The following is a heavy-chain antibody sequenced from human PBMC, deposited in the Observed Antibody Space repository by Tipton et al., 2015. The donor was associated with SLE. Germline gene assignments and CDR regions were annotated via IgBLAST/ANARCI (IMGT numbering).Heavy chain of an antibody. CDR1: GFTFSSYS. CDR2: ISSSCSYI. D-gene: IGHD2-15*01. V-gene: IGHV3-21*01. J-gene: IGHJ4*02. Sequence: GSLRLSCAASGFTFSSYSMNWVRQAPGKGLEWVSSISSSCSYIYYADSVKGRFTISRDNAKNSLYLQMNSLRAEDTAVYYCARGRGRGALDYWGQGTLGTVSS. CDR3: ARGRGRGALDY.